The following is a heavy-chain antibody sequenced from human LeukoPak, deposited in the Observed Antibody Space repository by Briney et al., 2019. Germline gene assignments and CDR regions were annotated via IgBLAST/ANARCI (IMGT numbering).Heavy chain of an antibody. V-gene: IGHV4-59*01. D-gene: IGHD5-24*01. Sequence: SETLSLTCTVSGGSISSYYWSWIRQPPGKGLEWIGYIYYSGSTNYNPSLKSRVTISVDTSKNQFSLKLSSVTAADAAVYYCARDVRRGEMATITGYFDLWGRGTLVTVSS. CDR1: GGSISSYY. CDR3: ARDVRRGEMATITGYFDL. CDR2: IYYSGST. J-gene: IGHJ2*01.